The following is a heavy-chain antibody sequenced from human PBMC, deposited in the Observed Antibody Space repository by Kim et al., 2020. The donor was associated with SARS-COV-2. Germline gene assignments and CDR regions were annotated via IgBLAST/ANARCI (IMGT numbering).Heavy chain of an antibody. Sequence: GGSLRLSCAASGFTFSSYSMNWVRQAPGKGLEWVSYISSSSSTIYYADSVKGRFTISRDNAKNSLYLQMNSLRDEDTAVYYCARDRLEWLRPTYYYYYGMDVWGQGTTVTVSS. D-gene: IGHD5-12*01. CDR2: ISSSSSTI. J-gene: IGHJ6*02. V-gene: IGHV3-48*02. CDR3: ARDRLEWLRPTYYYYYGMDV. CDR1: GFTFSSYS.